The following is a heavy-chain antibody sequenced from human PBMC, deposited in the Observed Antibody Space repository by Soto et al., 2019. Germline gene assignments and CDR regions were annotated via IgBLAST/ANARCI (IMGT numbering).Heavy chain of an antibody. V-gene: IGHV4-34*01. D-gene: IGHD5-18*01. CDR3: ARGKSGYSYAQYYYYYGMDV. CDR1: GGSFSGYY. CDR2: INHSGST. J-gene: IGHJ6*02. Sequence: SETLSLTCAVYGGSFSGYYWSWIRQPPGKGLEWIGEINHSGSTNYNPSLKSRVTISVDTSKNQFSLKLSSVTAADTAVYFCARGKSGYSYAQYYYYYGMDVWGQGTTVTVSS.